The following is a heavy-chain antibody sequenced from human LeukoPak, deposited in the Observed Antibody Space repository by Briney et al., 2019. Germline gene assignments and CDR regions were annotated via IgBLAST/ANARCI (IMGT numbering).Heavy chain of an antibody. CDR2: INPRGGST. CDR3: ATLDDYDSSGYPPG. Sequence: ASVKVSCKASGSTLTSYHFHWVRQAPGQGLEWMGIINPRGGSTDYAPKFQGRITMTRDTSRSTVYMELTSLKSEDTAVYYCATLDDYDSSGYPPGWGQGTLVTVSS. V-gene: IGHV1-46*01. D-gene: IGHD3-22*01. CDR1: GSTLTSYH. J-gene: IGHJ4*02.